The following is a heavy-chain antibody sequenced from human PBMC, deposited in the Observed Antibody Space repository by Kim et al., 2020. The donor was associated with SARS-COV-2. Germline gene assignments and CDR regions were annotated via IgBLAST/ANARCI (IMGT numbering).Heavy chain of an antibody. CDR1: GFTFSSYD. V-gene: IGHV3-13*05. Sequence: GGSLRLSCAASGFTFSSYDMHWVRQATGKGLEWVSAIGTAGDPYYPGSVKGRFTISRENAKNSLYLQMNSLRAGDTAVYYCARGRRAAQDITMVRGLGGYYYGMDVWGQGATGTVSS. J-gene: IGHJ6*02. CDR2: IGTAGDP. CDR3: ARGRRAAQDITMVRGLGGYYYGMDV. D-gene: IGHD3-10*01.